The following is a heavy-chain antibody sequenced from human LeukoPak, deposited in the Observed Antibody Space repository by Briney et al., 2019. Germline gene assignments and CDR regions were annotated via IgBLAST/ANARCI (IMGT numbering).Heavy chain of an antibody. J-gene: IGHJ2*01. CDR2: IYNSGST. V-gene: IGHV4-30-4*01. D-gene: IGHD2-2*01. CDR1: GSSISSGDYY. Sequence: SETLSLTCTVSGSSISSGDYYWSWIRQPPGRGPEWIGCIYNSGSTYYNPSLKSRVTISVDTSKNQFSLKLTSVTAADTAMYYCVGQQRRTSDIDSWYFDLWGRGTLVTVSS. CDR3: VGQQRRTSDIDSWYFDL.